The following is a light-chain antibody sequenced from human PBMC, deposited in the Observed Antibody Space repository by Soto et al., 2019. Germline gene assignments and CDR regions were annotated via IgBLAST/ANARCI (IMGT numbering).Light chain of an antibody. Sequence: EIVLTQSPGTLSLSPGERATLSCRASQSVSSYLVWYQQKPGQAPRLLIYDASKGATGIPARFSGSGSGTDFTLTISSLEPEDFAVYYCQQRSNWLYTFGQGTKLEIK. J-gene: IGKJ2*01. V-gene: IGKV3-11*01. CDR2: DAS. CDR3: QQRSNWLYT. CDR1: QSVSSY.